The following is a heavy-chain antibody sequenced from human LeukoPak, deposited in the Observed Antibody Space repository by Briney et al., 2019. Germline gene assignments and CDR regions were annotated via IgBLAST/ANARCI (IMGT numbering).Heavy chain of an antibody. CDR3: ARAYYYDSSGSNFDY. CDR1: GYTFTRYG. CDR2: ISEYSGDT. J-gene: IGHJ4*02. Sequence: GASVTVSCKASGYTFTRYGISWLRQAPGQGLEWMGWISEYSGDTKYAQKLQGRVTMTTDTSTSTVYMELRSLRSDDTAVYYCARAYYYDSSGSNFDYWGQGTLVTVSS. D-gene: IGHD3-22*01. V-gene: IGHV1-18*01.